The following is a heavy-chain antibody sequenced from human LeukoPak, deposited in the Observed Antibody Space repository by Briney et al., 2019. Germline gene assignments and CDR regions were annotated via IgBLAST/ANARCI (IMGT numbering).Heavy chain of an antibody. CDR2: ISGSGGST. V-gene: IGHV3-23*01. CDR1: GFTFSSYA. J-gene: IGHJ4*02. D-gene: IGHD6-19*01. Sequence: GGSLRLSCAASGFTFSSYAMSWVRQAPGKGLEWVSAISGSGGSTYYADSVKGRFTISRDNSKNTLYLQVNSLRAEDTAVYYCVKDLAVAPREDYWGQGTLVTVSS. CDR3: VKDLAVAPREDY.